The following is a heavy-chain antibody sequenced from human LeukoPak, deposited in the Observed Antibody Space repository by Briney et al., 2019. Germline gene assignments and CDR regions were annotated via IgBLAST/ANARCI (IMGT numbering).Heavy chain of an antibody. CDR2: ISGSGGST. Sequence: GGSLRLSCAASGFTFSSYAMSWVRQAPGKGLEWVSAISGSGGSTYYADSVKGRFTISRDNSKNTLYLQMNSLRAEDTAVYYCAKAGAYRGGDCYYIVGIDYWGQGTLVTVSS. CDR1: GFTFSSYA. D-gene: IGHD2-21*02. J-gene: IGHJ4*02. CDR3: AKAGAYRGGDCYYIVGIDY. V-gene: IGHV3-23*01.